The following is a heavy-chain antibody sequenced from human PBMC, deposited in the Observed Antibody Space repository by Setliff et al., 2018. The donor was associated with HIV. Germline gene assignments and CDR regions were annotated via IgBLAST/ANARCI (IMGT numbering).Heavy chain of an antibody. V-gene: IGHV4-38-2*01. CDR1: GHSIRSGYY. J-gene: IGHJ3*02. Sequence: PSETLSLTCSASGHSIRSGYYWGWIRQPPGKGLEWIGTMYHSGSTYYNPSLQGRVTMFFDTSEDHFSLRLSSVTAAGTAVYYCARSRIRGYYDTSPAMAFDIWGQGTMVTVSS. D-gene: IGHD3-22*01. CDR3: ARSRIRGYYDTSPAMAFDI. CDR2: MYHSGST.